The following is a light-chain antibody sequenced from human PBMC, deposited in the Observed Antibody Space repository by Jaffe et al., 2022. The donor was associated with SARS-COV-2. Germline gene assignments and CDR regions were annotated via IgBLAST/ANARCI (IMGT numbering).Light chain of an antibody. J-gene: IGKJ1*01. Sequence: DIVMTQSPDSLAVSLGARATINCKSSQSLLYSPSNENCLAWYRQKPGQPPRLLIYWASARESGVPDRFSGSGSGTDFTLTISSLQAEDVAVYYCQQYCSNPRWTFGQGTRVEIK. CDR2: WAS. CDR1: QSLLYSPSNENC. V-gene: IGKV4-1*01. CDR3: QQYCSNPRWT.